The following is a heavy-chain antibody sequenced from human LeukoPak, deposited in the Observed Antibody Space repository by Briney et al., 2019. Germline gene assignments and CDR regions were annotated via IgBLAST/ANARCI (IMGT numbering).Heavy chain of an antibody. Sequence: GGSLRLSCAASGFTFSSYSMNWVRQAPGKGLEWVSYIGKSSENIAYADSVKGRCTISRDDAKNSLYLQMNSLRDEDTAVYYCARDHRWNFDFWGQGILVTVSS. CDR2: IGKSSENI. J-gene: IGHJ4*02. V-gene: IGHV3-48*02. D-gene: IGHD2-15*01. CDR3: ARDHRWNFDF. CDR1: GFTFSSYS.